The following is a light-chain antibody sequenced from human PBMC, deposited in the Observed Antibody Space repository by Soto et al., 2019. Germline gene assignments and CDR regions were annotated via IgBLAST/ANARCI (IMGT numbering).Light chain of an antibody. CDR3: NSFTTSSTYV. V-gene: IGLV2-18*02. J-gene: IGLJ1*01. CDR2: EVN. Sequence: QSVLTQPASVSGSPGQSITISCTGTSSDIGSYNRVSWYQQPPGTAPKLIIYEVNNRPSGVPDRFSGSKSGNTASLTISGLQAEDEADYYCNSFTTSSTYVLGTGKKATV. CDR1: SSDIGSYNR.